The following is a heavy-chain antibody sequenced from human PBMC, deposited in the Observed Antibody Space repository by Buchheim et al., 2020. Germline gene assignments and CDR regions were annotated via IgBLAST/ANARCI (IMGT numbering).Heavy chain of an antibody. Sequence: QVQLVESGGGVVQPGRSLRLSCAASGFTFSSYAMHWVRQAPGKGLEWVAVISYDGSNKYYADSVKGRFTISRDNSKNTLYLQMNSLRAEDTAVYYCGRAGQLGENWFDPWGQGTL. CDR1: GFTFSSYA. J-gene: IGHJ5*02. V-gene: IGHV3-30*04. CDR2: ISYDGSNK. CDR3: GRAGQLGENWFDP. D-gene: IGHD6-6*01.